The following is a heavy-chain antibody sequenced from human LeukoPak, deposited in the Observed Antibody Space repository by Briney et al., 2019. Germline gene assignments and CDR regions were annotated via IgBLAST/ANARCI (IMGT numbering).Heavy chain of an antibody. CDR1: GGSISSYY. CDR2: IYYSGST. V-gene: IGHV4-59*01. D-gene: IGHD6-13*01. CDR3: ARSAAGTLAFDY. J-gene: IGHJ4*02. Sequence: TPSETLSLTCTVPGGSISSYYWSWIRQPPGKGLEWIGYIYYSGSTNYNPSLKSRVTISVDTSKNQFSLKLSSVTAADTAVYYCARSAAGTLAFDYWGQGTLVTVSS.